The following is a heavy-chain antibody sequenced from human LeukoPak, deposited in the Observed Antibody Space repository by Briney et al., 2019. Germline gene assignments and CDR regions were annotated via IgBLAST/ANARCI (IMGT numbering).Heavy chain of an antibody. J-gene: IGHJ6*03. CDR1: GFTFSSYG. D-gene: IGHD2-15*01. CDR2: ISYDGSNK. Sequence: PGGSLRLSCAASGFTFSSYGMHWVRQAPGKGLEWVAVISYDGSNKYYADSVKGRFTSSRDNSKNTLYLQMNSLKAEDTAVYYCARMGGGYGIFYYYYYMDVWGKGTTVTVSS. V-gene: IGHV3-30*03. CDR3: ARMGGGYGIFYYYYYMDV.